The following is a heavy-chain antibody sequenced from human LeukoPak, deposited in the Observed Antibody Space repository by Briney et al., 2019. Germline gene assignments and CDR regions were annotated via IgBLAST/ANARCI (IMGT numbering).Heavy chain of an antibody. J-gene: IGHJ4*02. Sequence: SETLSLTCAVYGGSFSGYYWNWIRQPPGKGLEWIGEINHSGSTNYNPSLKSRVTISVDTSKNQFSLKLSSVTAADTAVYYCASLPLGGGDTSDWGQGTLVTVSS. D-gene: IGHD2-21*02. CDR2: INHSGST. CDR1: GGSFSGYY. CDR3: ASLPLGGGDTSD. V-gene: IGHV4-34*01.